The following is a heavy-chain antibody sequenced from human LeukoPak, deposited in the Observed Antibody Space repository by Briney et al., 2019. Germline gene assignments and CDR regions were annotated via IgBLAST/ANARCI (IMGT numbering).Heavy chain of an antibody. V-gene: IGHV1-2*02. CDR3: ARESVPRRFDP. D-gene: IGHD1-14*01. Sequence: ASVKVSCKASGYTFTGYYMHWVRQAPGQGLEWMGWISPNSGGTNYAQKFQGRVTMTRETSISTAYMELSRLRSDDTAVYYCARESVPRRFDPWGQGNLVTVSS. CDR1: GYTFTGYY. J-gene: IGHJ5*02. CDR2: ISPNSGGT.